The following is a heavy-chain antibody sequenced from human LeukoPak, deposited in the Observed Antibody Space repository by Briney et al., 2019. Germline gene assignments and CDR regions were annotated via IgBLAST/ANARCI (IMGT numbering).Heavy chain of an antibody. V-gene: IGHV3-23*01. CDR1: GFTFSSYA. D-gene: IGHD2-8*01. CDR3: AKVSGYCTNGVCFSYY. J-gene: IGHJ4*02. Sequence: HPGGSLRLSCAASGFTFSSYAMSWVRQAPGEGLEWVSAISGSGGSTYYADSVKGRFTISRDNSKNTLYLQMNSLRAEDTAVYYCAKVSGYCTNGVCFSYYWGQGTLVTVSS. CDR2: ISGSGGST.